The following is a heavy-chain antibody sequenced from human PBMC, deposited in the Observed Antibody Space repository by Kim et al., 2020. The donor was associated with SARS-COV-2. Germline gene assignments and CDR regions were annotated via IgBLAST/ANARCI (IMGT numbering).Heavy chain of an antibody. J-gene: IGHJ6*02. CDR3: ARGSTSPFYYYGMDV. V-gene: IGHV4-34*01. Sequence: PPPKRRVTISVDTDKNTLSLKLSSVTAADTAVYYCARGSTSPFYYYGMDVWGQGATVTVSS. D-gene: IGHD2-2*01.